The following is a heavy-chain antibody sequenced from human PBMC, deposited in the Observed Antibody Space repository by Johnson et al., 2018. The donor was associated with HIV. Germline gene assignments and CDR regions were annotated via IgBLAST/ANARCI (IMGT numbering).Heavy chain of an antibody. V-gene: IGHV3-30-3*01. J-gene: IGHJ3*02. CDR2: ISYDGSNK. CDR1: GFTFSSYA. CDR3: AKDQYCGGDCYPDAFDI. D-gene: IGHD2-21*02. Sequence: QVQLVESGGGVVQPGRSLILSCAASGFTFSSYAMHWVRQAPGKGLEWVAVISYDGSNKYYADSVKGRFTISRDNSKNTLYLQMNSLRAEDTAVYYCAKDQYCGGDCYPDAFDIWGQGTMVTVSS.